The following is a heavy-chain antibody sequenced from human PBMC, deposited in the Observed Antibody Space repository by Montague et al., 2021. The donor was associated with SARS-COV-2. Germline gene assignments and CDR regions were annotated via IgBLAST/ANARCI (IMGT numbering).Heavy chain of an antibody. CDR2: INHYGST. CDR3: ARGLPVTTLFYYFGMDV. D-gene: IGHD4-11*01. J-gene: IGHJ6*02. V-gene: IGHV4-34*01. CDR1: GGSFSGNY. Sequence: SETLSLTCAVYGGSFSGNYWSWIRQPPGKGLEWIGEINHYGSTNYNPSPKSRVTMSVDTSKNQSSLKPSSVTAADTAVYYCARGLPVTTLFYYFGMDVWGQGTTVTVSS.